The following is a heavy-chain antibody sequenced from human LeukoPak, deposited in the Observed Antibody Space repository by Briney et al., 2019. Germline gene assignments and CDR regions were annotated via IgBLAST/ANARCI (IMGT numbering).Heavy chain of an antibody. CDR2: ISSSSSYI. Sequence: GGPLRLSCAASGFTFSSYSMNWVRQAPGKGLEWVSSISSSSSYIYYADSVKGRFTISRDNAKNSLYLQMNSLRAEDTAVYCCARVRGDYNDAFDIWGQGTMVTVSS. V-gene: IGHV3-21*01. D-gene: IGHD4-17*01. CDR3: ARVRGDYNDAFDI. CDR1: GFTFSSYS. J-gene: IGHJ3*02.